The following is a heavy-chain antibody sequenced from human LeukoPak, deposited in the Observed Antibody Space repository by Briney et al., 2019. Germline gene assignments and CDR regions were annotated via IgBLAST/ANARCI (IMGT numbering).Heavy chain of an antibody. Sequence: GASVTVSFKSSVFTFLTSAIQWMRQARGQRPEWIGWIVVGTGNTTYAQRFQDRVTITRDMSTNTAYMELSALRSEDTAVYYCAAMAYYYYMDVWGEGTTVTVSS. D-gene: IGHD5-24*01. V-gene: IGHV1-58*02. CDR2: IVVGTGNT. CDR1: VFTFLTSA. CDR3: AAMAYYYYMDV. J-gene: IGHJ6*03.